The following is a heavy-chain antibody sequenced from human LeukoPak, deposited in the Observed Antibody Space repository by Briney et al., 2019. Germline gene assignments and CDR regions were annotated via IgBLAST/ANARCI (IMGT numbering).Heavy chain of an antibody. CDR2: ISGSGGST. CDR1: GFTFSSYA. Sequence: GGSLRLSCAASGFTFSSYAMSWVRQAPGKGLEWVSAISGSGGSTTYADSVKGRFTMSRDNAKNTLYLQMNSLRVEDTAVYYCARSNQADDYWGQGTLVTVSS. D-gene: IGHD4-11*01. V-gene: IGHV3-23*01. CDR3: ARSNQADDY. J-gene: IGHJ4*02.